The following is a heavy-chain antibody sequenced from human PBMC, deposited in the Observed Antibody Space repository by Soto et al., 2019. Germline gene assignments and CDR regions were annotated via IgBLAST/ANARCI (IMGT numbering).Heavy chain of an antibody. V-gene: IGHV1-69*04. CDR2: IIPILGIA. CDR3: ARDKADILTEPDPDAFDI. J-gene: IGHJ3*02. CDR1: GGTFSSYT. D-gene: IGHD3-9*01. Sequence: ASVKVSCEASGGTFSSYTISWVRQAPGQGLEWMGRIIPILGIANYAQKFQGRVTITADKSTSTAYMELSSLRSEDTAVYYCARDKADILTEPDPDAFDIWGQGTMVTVSS.